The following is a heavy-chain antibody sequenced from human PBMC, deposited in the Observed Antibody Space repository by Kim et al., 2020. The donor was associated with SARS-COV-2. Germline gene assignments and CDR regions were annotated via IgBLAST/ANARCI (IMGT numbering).Heavy chain of an antibody. V-gene: IGHV4-31*01. CDR3: ARDESIAAGGYSGMDV. D-gene: IGHD6-13*01. J-gene: IGHJ6*02. Sequence: SLKSEVTISVDTSKNQFSLKLSSVTAADTAVYYCARDESIAAGGYSGMDVWGQGTTVTVSS.